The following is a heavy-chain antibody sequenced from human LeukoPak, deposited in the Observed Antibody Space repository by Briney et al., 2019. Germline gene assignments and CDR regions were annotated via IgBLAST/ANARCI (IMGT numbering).Heavy chain of an antibody. Sequence: PSETLSLTCAVYGESFSGYYWSWIRQPPGKGLEWIGEINHSGSTNYNPSLKSRVTISVDTSKNQFSLKLSSVTAADTAVYYCARWGSGSPSDYYYYYYMDVWGKGTTVTVSS. V-gene: IGHV4-34*01. CDR1: GESFSGYY. CDR2: INHSGST. J-gene: IGHJ6*03. D-gene: IGHD3-10*01. CDR3: ARWGSGSPSDYYYYYYMDV.